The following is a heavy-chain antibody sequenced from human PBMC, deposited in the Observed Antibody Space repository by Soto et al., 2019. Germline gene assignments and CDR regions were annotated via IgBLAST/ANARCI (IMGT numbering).Heavy chain of an antibody. V-gene: IGHV4-39*01. J-gene: IGHJ4*02. CDR3: ARLYGGSLFDY. D-gene: IGHD2-15*01. Sequence: QLQLQESGPGLVKPSETLSLTCTVSGGSIRSSSYYWGWIRQPPGKGLEWIGSFYYSGSTYYNPSLKSSVTISVDTSKNQFSLKLSSVTAADTAVYYCARLYGGSLFDYWGQGTLVTVSS. CDR2: FYYSGST. CDR1: GGSIRSSSYY.